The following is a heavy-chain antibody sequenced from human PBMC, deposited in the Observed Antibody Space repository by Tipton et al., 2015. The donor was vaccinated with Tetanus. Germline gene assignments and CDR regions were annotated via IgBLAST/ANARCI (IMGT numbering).Heavy chain of an antibody. CDR2: IHPSGSV. J-gene: IGHJ4*02. D-gene: IGHD1-1*01. CDR1: GGSFSEYY. CDR3: ARGEDQYKSGKF. Sequence: LRLSCAVYGGSFSEYYWSWIRQSPGKGLEWIGEIHPSGSVFYSPSLKSRVTMLLDTSANQFSLKLTSVTAADTAVYYCARGEDQYKSGKFWGQGTLVTVSS. V-gene: IGHV4-34*01.